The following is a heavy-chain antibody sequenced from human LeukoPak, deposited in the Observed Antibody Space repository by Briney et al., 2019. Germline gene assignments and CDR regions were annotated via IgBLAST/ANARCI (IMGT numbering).Heavy chain of an antibody. J-gene: IGHJ4*02. D-gene: IGHD5-12*01. Sequence: GGSLRLSCAASGFTFSSSSISWVRQAPGRGLEWVSAITDAVGSTHYADSVKGRFTISSDNSKNTVYLQMNSLRPEDMAVYYCAKEIFSGLLYIDYWGQGTLVTVSS. CDR1: GFTFSSSS. CDR2: ITDAVGST. V-gene: IGHV3-23*01. CDR3: AKEIFSGLLYIDY.